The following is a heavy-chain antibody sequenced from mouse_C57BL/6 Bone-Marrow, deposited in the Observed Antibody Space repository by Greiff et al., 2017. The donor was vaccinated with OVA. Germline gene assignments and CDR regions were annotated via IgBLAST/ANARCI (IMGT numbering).Heavy chain of an antibody. D-gene: IGHD2-2*01. CDR2: INSDGGST. Sequence: EVKLQESGGGLVQPGESLKLSCESNEYEFPSHDMSWVRKTPEKRLELVAAINSDGGSTYYPDTMERRFIISRDNTKKTLYLQMSSLRSEDTALYYCARHVYYGYDNWYFDVWGTGTTVTVSS. V-gene: IGHV5-2*01. CDR1: EYEFPSHD. CDR3: ARHVYYGYDNWYFDV. J-gene: IGHJ1*03.